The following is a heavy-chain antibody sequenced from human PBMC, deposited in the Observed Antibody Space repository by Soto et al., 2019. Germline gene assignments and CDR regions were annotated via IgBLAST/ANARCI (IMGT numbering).Heavy chain of an antibody. V-gene: IGHV3-23*01. Sequence: GSLLLPCSASGCTFSSYSMSWVRQAPGKGLEWVSAISGSGGSTYYADSVKGRFTISRDNSKNTLYLQMNSLRAEDTAVYYGAKNYYDSSGYYGYWGQGTLVTVYS. D-gene: IGHD3-22*01. CDR2: ISGSGGST. CDR1: GCTFSSYS. CDR3: AKNYYDSSGYYGY. J-gene: IGHJ4*02.